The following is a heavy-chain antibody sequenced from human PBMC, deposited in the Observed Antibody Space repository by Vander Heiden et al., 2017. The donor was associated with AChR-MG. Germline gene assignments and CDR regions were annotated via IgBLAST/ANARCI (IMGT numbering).Heavy chain of an antibody. V-gene: IGHV2-70*17. D-gene: IGHD3-10*01. CDR1: GFSLTPDRRC. Sequence: QFTFRESGPPLVKPTQTLTLTCTFSGFSLTPDRRCGSWIRKTPGKALEWLARIDWDGEKFYITDLKTRLTSSKDKSRNQVVLTMTNTDHVDTATYFGEGVSPGVSERIIDY. CDR2: IDWDGEK. CDR3: EGVSPGVSERIIDY. J-gene: IGHJ4*01.